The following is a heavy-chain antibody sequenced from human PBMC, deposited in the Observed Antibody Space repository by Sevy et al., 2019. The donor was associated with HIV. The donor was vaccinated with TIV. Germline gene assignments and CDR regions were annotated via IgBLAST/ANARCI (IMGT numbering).Heavy chain of an antibody. CDR2: LDPQDGEP. CDR3: ATFMYDYESSVHTAHDF. D-gene: IGHD3-22*01. CDR1: GYSFTEIP. V-gene: IGHV1-24*01. J-gene: IGHJ4*02. Sequence: ASVKVSCKVSGYSFTEIPMHWVRQTPGKGLEWMGGLDPQDGEPIYAQDFQGRVTMTEDKFTDTDYMELGGLRYEDTAIYYCATFMYDYESSVHTAHDFWGQGTLVTVSS.